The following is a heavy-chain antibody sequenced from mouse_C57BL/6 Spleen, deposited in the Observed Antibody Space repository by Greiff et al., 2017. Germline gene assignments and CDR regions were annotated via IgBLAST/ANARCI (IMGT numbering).Heavy chain of an antibody. CDR3: ARSSHLWPADD. D-gene: IGHD1-1*02. V-gene: IGHV1-52*01. Sequence: QVQLQQPGAELVRPGSSVKLSCKASGYTFTSYWMHWVKQRPIQGLEWIGNIDPSDSETHYNQKFKDKATLTVDKSSSTAYMQLSSLTSEDSAVYYCARSSHLWPADDWGQGTTLTVSS. CDR1: GYTFTSYW. J-gene: IGHJ2*01. CDR2: IDPSDSET.